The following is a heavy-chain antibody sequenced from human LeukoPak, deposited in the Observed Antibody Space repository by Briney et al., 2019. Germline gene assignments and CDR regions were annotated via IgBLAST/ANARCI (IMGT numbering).Heavy chain of an antibody. J-gene: IGHJ4*02. CDR3: ARTVRYSSATLTHLPSYYFDY. Sequence: GASVKVSCKASGYAFTSYAMHWVRHASGQTLEWMVWINTGNGNTKYSQESQDRVTITRDTSANTAYMEVSSLRSEDMAVYYCARTVRYSSATLTHLPSYYFDYWGQGTLVTVSS. D-gene: IGHD6-19*01. CDR2: INTGNGNT. CDR1: GYAFTSYA. V-gene: IGHV1-3*03.